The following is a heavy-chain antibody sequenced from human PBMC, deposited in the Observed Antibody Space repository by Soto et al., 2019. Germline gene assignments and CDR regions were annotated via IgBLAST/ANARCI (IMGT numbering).Heavy chain of an antibody. D-gene: IGHD3-16*01. CDR2: ISYDGSNK. V-gene: IGHV3-30*18. J-gene: IGHJ4*02. CDR3: AKAFRVVSLGY. Sequence: PGGSLRLSCAASGFTFSSYGMHWVRQAPGKGLEWVAVISYDGSNKYYADSVKGRFTISRDNSKNTLYLQMNSLRAEDTAGYYYAKAFRVVSLGYWGQGTLVTVSS. CDR1: GFTFSSYG.